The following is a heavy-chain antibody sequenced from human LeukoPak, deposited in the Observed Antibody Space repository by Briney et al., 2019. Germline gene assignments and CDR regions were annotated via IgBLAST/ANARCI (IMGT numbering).Heavy chain of an antibody. CDR1: GITFSGDA. CDR3: ARNGGNCLPHYFDF. CDR2: ITSRRTDI. D-gene: IGHD2-21*02. Sequence: PGGCLILSCAASGITFSGDALDSVRQAPGKGLEWVSSITSRRTDIFYADSVKGRFNISRDNAKNSLYLQMNSLRAEDTGVYYCARNGGNCLPHYFDFWGRGTLVTVSS. V-gene: IGHV3-21*01. J-gene: IGHJ4*02.